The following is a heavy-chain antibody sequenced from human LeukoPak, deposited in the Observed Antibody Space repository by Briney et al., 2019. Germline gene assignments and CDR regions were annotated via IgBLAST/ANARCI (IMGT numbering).Heavy chain of an antibody. V-gene: IGHV3-30*03. D-gene: IGHD2-21*01. CDR2: ISYDGSNK. Sequence: PGRSLRLSCAASGFTFSSYGMHWVRQAPGKGLEWVAVISYDGSNKYYADSVRGRFTISRDNSKNTLYLQMNSLRVEDAAVYYCARAPVASCRGAYCYPFDYWGQGTLVTVSS. J-gene: IGHJ4*02. CDR3: ARAPVASCRGAYCYPFDY. CDR1: GFTFSSYG.